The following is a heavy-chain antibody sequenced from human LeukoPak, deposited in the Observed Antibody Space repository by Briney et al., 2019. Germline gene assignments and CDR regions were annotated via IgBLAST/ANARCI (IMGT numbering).Heavy chain of an antibody. CDR2: ISTDVSTT. CDR1: GFTFSSYW. Sequence: GRSLRLSCAPSGFTFSSYWMHWVRQAPGKGLVWVSRISTDVSTTGYADSVKGRFTNSRDHAKTTLYLQINSLRAEDTAVYYCTRDRTTLTLFDYWGQGILVTVSP. V-gene: IGHV3-74*01. CDR3: TRDRTTLTLFDY. D-gene: IGHD4-17*01. J-gene: IGHJ4*02.